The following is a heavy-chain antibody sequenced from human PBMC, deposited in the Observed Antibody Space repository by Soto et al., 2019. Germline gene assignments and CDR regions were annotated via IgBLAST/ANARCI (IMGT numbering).Heavy chain of an antibody. CDR3: ARRGYGSRWPNVYMDV. D-gene: IGHD6-13*01. Sequence: EAQLVESGGGLVQPGGSLRLSCAASGFTFSNYEMHWVRQAPGKGLDYVSGISNNGAHTDYAKSVKGRFTNSRDNSENTLYLQMGSLRAEDMALYYCARRGYGSRWPNVYMDVWGKGTTVTVSS. V-gene: IGHV3-64*01. J-gene: IGHJ6*03. CDR2: ISNNGAHT. CDR1: GFTFSNYE.